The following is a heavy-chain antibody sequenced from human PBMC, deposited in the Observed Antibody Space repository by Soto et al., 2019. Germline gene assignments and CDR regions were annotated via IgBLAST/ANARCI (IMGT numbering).Heavy chain of an antibody. CDR1: GGTFSSYA. Sequence: QVQLVQSGAEVKKPGSSVKVSCKASGGTFSSYAISWVRQAPGQGLEWMGGIIPIFGTANYAQKFQGRVKITADESTSTAYMELSSLRSEDTAVYYCARDHTSSGGYCSSTSCYYAFDIWGQGTMVTVSS. J-gene: IGHJ3*02. CDR3: ARDHTSSGGYCSSTSCYYAFDI. D-gene: IGHD2-2*01. CDR2: IIPIFGTA. V-gene: IGHV1-69*01.